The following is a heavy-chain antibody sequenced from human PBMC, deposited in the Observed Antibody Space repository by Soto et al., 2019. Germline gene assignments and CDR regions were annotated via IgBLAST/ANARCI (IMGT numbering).Heavy chain of an antibody. J-gene: IGHJ4*02. CDR1: GGSISSSSYY. Sequence: PSETLSLTCTVSGGSISSSSYYWGWIRQPPGKGLEWIGSIYYSGSTYYNPSPKSRVTISVDTSKNQFSLKLRYVTAAETAVYYCARQGQAAYSYWGQGTLVTVSS. CDR2: IYYSGST. D-gene: IGHD6-13*01. V-gene: IGHV4-39*01. CDR3: ARQGQAAYSY.